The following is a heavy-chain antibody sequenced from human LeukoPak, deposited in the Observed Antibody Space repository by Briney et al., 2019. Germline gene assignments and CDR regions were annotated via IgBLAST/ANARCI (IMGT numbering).Heavy chain of an antibody. CDR1: GFTFSSYS. D-gene: IGHD3-16*02. Sequence: PGGSLRLSCAASGFTFSSYSMNWVRQAPGKGLEWVSSVSSSSSYIYYADSVKGRFTISSDNAKNSLYLHMNSLRAEDTAVYYCARDSDYVWGSYREDDAFDIWGQGTMVTVSS. V-gene: IGHV3-21*01. CDR3: ARDSDYVWGSYREDDAFDI. CDR2: VSSSSSYI. J-gene: IGHJ3*02.